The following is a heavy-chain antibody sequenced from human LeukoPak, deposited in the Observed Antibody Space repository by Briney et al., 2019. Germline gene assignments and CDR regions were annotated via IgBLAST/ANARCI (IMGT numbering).Heavy chain of an antibody. V-gene: IGHV6-1*01. J-gene: IGHJ6*02. CDR3: ARVGDPTKYYYAMDV. Sequence: SQTLSLPCAISGDSVSGNTVTWNWIRQSPSRGLEWLGRTYYRSKWFTDYAVSVKSRITINADTPKNQFSLQLSSVTPEDTAVYFCARVGDPTKYYYAMDVWGQGTTVTVSS. D-gene: IGHD1-26*01. CDR1: GDSVSGNTVT. CDR2: TYYRSKWFT.